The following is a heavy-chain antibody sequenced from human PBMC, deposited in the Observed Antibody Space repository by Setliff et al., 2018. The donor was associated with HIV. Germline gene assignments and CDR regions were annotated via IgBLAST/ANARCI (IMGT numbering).Heavy chain of an antibody. CDR1: GFTFSSSE. CDR2: ISSSSNTI. V-gene: IGHV3-48*03. CDR3: ARGWFDS. J-gene: IGHJ5*01. Sequence: GGSLRLSCAASGFTFSSSEMNWVRQAPGKGLEWVSYISSSSNTIYYADSVKGRFTISRDNAKNSLYLQMNSLRAEDTAVYYCARGWFDSWGQGTLVTVYS.